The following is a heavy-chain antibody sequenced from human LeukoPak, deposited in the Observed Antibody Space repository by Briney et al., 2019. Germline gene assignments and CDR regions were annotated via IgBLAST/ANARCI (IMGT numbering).Heavy chain of an antibody. Sequence: GGSLRLSCAASGFTFSSYGMHWVRQAPGKGLEWVAVISYDGSNKYYADSVKGRFTISRDNSKNTLYLQMNSLRAEDTAVYYCARVAVTIYYYYYGMDVWGKGTTVTVSS. V-gene: IGHV3-30*03. D-gene: IGHD6-19*01. CDR2: ISYDGSNK. J-gene: IGHJ6*04. CDR3: ARVAVTIYYYYYGMDV. CDR1: GFTFSSYG.